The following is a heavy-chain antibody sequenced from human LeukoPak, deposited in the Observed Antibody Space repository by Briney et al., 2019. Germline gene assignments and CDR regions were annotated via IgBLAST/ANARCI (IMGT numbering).Heavy chain of an antibody. J-gene: IGHJ4*02. CDR3: ARGRVADTNYGY. CDR1: GGSFSGYS. V-gene: IGHV4-34*01. D-gene: IGHD4-11*01. Sequence: SETLSLTCAVYGGSFSGYSWNWIRQPPGKWLEWIGEIDHSGSTNYNTSLKIRVTISVDTSKKQFSLKLNSVTAADTAVYYCARGRVADTNYGYRGQGTLVAVSS. CDR2: IDHSGST.